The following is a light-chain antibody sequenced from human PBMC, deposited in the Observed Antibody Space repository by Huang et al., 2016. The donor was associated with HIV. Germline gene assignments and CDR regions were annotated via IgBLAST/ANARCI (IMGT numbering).Light chain of an antibody. V-gene: IGKV3-11*01. Sequence: EVVLTQSPVTLSLSPGEGATLSCRASQSVSSYLAWYQQKPGQAPRLLIYDTSKRATDIPARFSGSGSGTDFTLTITSLEPEDFAVYYCQQRSNWPYTFGQGTKLDIK. CDR1: QSVSSY. J-gene: IGKJ2*01. CDR3: QQRSNWPYT. CDR2: DTS.